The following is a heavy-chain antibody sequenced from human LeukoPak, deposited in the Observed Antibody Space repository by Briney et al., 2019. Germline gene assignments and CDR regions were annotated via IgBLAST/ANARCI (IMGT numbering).Heavy chain of an antibody. J-gene: IGHJ4*02. V-gene: IGHV4-59*01. CDR1: GGSISSYY. Sequence: SSETLSLTCTVSGGSISSYYWSWIRQPPGKGLEWIGYISDSGSTNYNPSLKSRVTISVDTSKNQFSLKLSSVTAADTAVYYCARDVGGSGSFDHWGQGTLVTVSS. D-gene: IGHD3-10*01. CDR3: ARDVGGSGSFDH. CDR2: ISDSGST.